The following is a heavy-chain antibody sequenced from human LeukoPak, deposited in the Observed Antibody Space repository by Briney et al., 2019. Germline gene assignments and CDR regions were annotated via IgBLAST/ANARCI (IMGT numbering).Heavy chain of an antibody. Sequence: GGSLRLSCAASGFTFSSYGMHWVRQAPGKGLEWVAVIWYDGSNKYYADSVKGRFTISRDNSKNTLYLQMNSLRAEDTAVYYCARDLGDYGGNSLGLYFDYWGQGTLVTVSS. V-gene: IGHV3-33*01. CDR3: ARDLGDYGGNSLGLYFDY. D-gene: IGHD4-23*01. CDR2: IWYDGSNK. CDR1: GFTFSSYG. J-gene: IGHJ4*02.